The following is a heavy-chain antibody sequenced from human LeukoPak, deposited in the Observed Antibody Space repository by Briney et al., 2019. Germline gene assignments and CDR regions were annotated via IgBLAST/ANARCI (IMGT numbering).Heavy chain of an antibody. J-gene: IGHJ6*03. Sequence: GGSLRLSCAASGFTFSNAWMSWVRQAPGKGLEWVSYISSSSSTIYYADSVKGRFTISRDNAKNSLYLQMNSLRAEDTAVYYCAGGAADYMDVWGKGTTVTVSS. V-gene: IGHV3-48*04. CDR3: AGGAADYMDV. CDR2: ISSSSSTI. D-gene: IGHD3-16*01. CDR1: GFTFSNAW.